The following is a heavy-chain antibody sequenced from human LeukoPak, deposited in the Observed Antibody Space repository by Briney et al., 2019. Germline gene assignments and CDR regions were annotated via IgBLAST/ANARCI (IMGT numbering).Heavy chain of an antibody. Sequence: GASVKVSCKASGGTFSSHAICWVRQAPGQGLEWMGSIIPIFGTANYAQRFQGRVTITADKSTSTAYMELSSLRSEDTAVYYCATDPSLLRFTHFDYWGQGTLVTVSS. CDR3: ATDPSLLRFTHFDY. V-gene: IGHV1-69*06. D-gene: IGHD3-3*01. CDR1: GGTFSSHA. J-gene: IGHJ4*02. CDR2: IIPIFGTA.